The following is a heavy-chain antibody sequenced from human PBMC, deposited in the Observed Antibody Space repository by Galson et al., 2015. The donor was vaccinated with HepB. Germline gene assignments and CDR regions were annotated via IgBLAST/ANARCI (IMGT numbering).Heavy chain of an antibody. V-gene: IGHV1-46*01. Sequence: SVKVSCKASGYTFTSYYMHWVRQAPGQGLEWMGSINPRAGNTTYAQRFQGRVTMTRDTATSTVYMELSSLRSEDTAVYYCARDRLVAITTVYRGDYGRQGTLVTGSS. D-gene: IGHD3-10*01. CDR1: GYTFTSYY. CDR2: INPRAGNT. CDR3: ARDRLVAITTVYRGDY. J-gene: IGHJ4*02.